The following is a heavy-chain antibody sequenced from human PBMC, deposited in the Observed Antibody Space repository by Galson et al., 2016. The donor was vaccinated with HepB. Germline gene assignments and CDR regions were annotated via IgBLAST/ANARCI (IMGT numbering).Heavy chain of an antibody. CDR3: ARGSSCSLYWSPSRPYWFDP. D-gene: IGHD3-3*01. CDR2: ICYDDSAK. CDR1: GYTFSTYG. V-gene: IGHV3-30*05. J-gene: IGHJ5*02. Sequence: SLRLSCAASGYTFSTYGIHWVRQAPGQGLEWVAFICYDDSAKYYSHSVKGRFTVSRDTSATTVYLQMNSLRAEGPAGYYCARGSSCSLYWSPSRPYWFDPWGQGTLVTVS.